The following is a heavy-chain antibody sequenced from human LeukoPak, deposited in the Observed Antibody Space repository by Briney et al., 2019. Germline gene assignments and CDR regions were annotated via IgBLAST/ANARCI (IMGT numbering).Heavy chain of an antibody. CDR1: GFTFSTYA. CDR3: AKWSSVLHYYDSSLHFDY. CDR2: SATGSTT. V-gene: IGHV3-23*01. D-gene: IGHD3-22*01. J-gene: IGHJ4*02. Sequence: GGSLRLSCAASGFTFSTYAMTWVRQAPGKGLESVSLSATGSTTYYAESVRGRFTISRDNSKNTLYLQMNSLRAEDTAVYYCAKWSSVLHYYDSSLHFDYWGQGTLVTVSS.